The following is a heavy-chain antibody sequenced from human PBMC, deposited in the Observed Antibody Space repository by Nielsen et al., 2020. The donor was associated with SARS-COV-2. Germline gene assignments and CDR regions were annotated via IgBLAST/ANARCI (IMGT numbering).Heavy chain of an antibody. J-gene: IGHJ6*03. D-gene: IGHD3-10*01. V-gene: IGHV5-10-1*01. CDR3: ARLGSGSYYEDYYYMDV. Sequence: GESLKISCKGSGYSFTSYWISWVRQMPGKGLEWMGRIDPSDSYTNYSPSFQGHVTISADKSISTAYLQWSSLKASDTAMYYCARLGSGSYYEDYYYMDVWGKGTTVTVSS. CDR1: GYSFTSYW. CDR2: IDPSDSYT.